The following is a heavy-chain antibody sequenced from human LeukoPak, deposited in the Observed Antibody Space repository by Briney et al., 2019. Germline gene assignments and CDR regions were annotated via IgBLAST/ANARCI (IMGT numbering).Heavy chain of an antibody. D-gene: IGHD4-17*01. Sequence: SETLSLTCTVSGGSISSYYWSWIRQPPGKGLEWIGYIYYSGSTNYNPSLMSRVTISVDTSKNQFSLKLSSVTAADTAVYYCARSSLRWFDPWGQGTLVTVSS. J-gene: IGHJ5*02. CDR1: GGSISSYY. CDR2: IYYSGST. V-gene: IGHV4-59*01. CDR3: ARSSLRWFDP.